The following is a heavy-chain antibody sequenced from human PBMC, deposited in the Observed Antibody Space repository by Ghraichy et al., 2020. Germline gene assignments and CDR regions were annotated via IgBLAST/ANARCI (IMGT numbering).Heavy chain of an antibody. V-gene: IGHV3-48*02. CDR3: ARAGYCSSTSCHYYYYGMDV. D-gene: IGHD2-2*01. J-gene: IGHJ6*02. Sequence: LTLTCAASGFTFSSYSMNWVRQAPGKELEWVSYISSSSSTIYYADSVKGRFTISRDNAKNSLYLQMNSLRDEDTAVYYCARAGYCSSTSCHYYYYGMDVWSQGTTVTVSS. CDR2: ISSSSSTI. CDR1: GFTFSSYS.